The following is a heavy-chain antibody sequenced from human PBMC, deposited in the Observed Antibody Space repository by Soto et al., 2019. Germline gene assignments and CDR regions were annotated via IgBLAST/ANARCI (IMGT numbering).Heavy chain of an antibody. CDR2: ISGSGGST. V-gene: IGHV3-23*01. Sequence: EVQLLESGGGLVQPGGSLRLSCAASGFTFSSYAMRWVRQAPGKGLEWVSVISGSGGSTYYADSVRGRFTISRDNSKNTVYLQMNSLRAEDTAVYYCAKGLCSSTSCYVGIWGQGTLVTVSS. CDR1: GFTFSSYA. D-gene: IGHD2-2*01. J-gene: IGHJ4*02. CDR3: AKGLCSSTSCYVGI.